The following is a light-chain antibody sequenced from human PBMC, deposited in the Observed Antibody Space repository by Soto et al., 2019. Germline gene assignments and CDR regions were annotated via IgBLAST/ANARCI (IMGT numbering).Light chain of an antibody. J-gene: IGLJ2*01. CDR1: SSDVGGYDY. CDR3: SSYTCSSTLHVV. V-gene: IGLV2-14*03. Sequence: QSALTQPASVSGSPGQSITISCTGTSSDVGGYDYVSWYQHHPGKAPKLMIYDVTIRPSGVSNRISGSKSGNTASLTISGLQAEDEADYFCSSYTCSSTLHVVFGGGTKLTVL. CDR2: DVT.